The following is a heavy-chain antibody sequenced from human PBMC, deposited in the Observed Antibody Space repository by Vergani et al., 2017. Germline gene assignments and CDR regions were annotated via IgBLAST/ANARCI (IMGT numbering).Heavy chain of an antibody. J-gene: IGHJ4*02. Sequence: QVQVVQSGAQVKKSGASLKVSCKTSVYTFSNYYMHWVRQAPGQGLEWMGIINPSGGHTNYAQKFQGRVTMTRDTSTSTVYMELSSLRSEDTAIYYCARGDYGILTGYRYWGQGTLVTVSA. CDR1: VYTFSNYY. D-gene: IGHD3-9*01. CDR2: INPSGGHT. CDR3: ARGDYGILTGYRY. V-gene: IGHV1-46*03.